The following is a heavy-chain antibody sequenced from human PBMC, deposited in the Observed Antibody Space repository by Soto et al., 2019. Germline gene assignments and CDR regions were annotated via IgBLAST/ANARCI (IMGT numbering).Heavy chain of an antibody. J-gene: IGHJ6*02. CDR2: TFYRSKWYN. CDR1: GDSVSSHIAA. CDR3: ARESTSSSYYYYGMDV. Sequence: QSQTLSLTCAISGDSVSSHIAAWNWIRQSPSRCLESQRRTFYRSKWYNDYSVSLKRRITIKPNTSKNQFSLQLNSVTPEDTAVYYCARESTSSSYYYYGMDVWGQGTTVTVSS. D-gene: IGHD6-6*01. V-gene: IGHV6-1*01.